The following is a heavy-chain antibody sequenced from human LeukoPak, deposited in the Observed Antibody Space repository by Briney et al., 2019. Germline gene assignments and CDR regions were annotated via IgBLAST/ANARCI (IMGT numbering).Heavy chain of an antibody. CDR1: GDSISSYY. CDR2: IYDSGST. V-gene: IGHV4-59*01. Sequence: SETLSLTCTVSGDSISSYYWSWIRQPPGKGLEWIGYIYDSGSTNYNPSLKGRVTISIDMSKNQFSLKLSSVTAADTAVYYCARAATVGAAARWFDPWGQGTLVTVSS. CDR3: ARAATVGAAARWFDP. J-gene: IGHJ5*02. D-gene: IGHD6-13*01.